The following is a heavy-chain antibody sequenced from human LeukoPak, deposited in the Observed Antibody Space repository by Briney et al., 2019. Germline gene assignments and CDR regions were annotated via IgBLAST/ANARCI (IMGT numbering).Heavy chain of an antibody. V-gene: IGHV3-23*01. D-gene: IGHD5-18*01. CDR1: GFTVSSCA. CDR2: ISGGGGIT. J-gene: IGHJ4*02. Sequence: QPGGSLRLSCVADGFTVSSCAMSWARQAPGKGMEWVSGISGGGGITYYAHSVEGPLSIYRDNSENRLYLQMYILRAEDTAVYYCAKWSAAAGYSYGNDYWGQGTLVTVSS. CDR3: AKWSAAAGYSYGNDY.